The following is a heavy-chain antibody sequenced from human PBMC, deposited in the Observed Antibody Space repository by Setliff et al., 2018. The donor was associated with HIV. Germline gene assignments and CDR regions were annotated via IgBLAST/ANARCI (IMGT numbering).Heavy chain of an antibody. CDR1: GYTFDGNY. V-gene: IGHV1-2*06. CDR3: ARSCRISGYCHFDY. Sequence: ASVKVSCKTSGYTFDGNYLHWVRQDPGQGLEWMGRISPNNFNTQYAKNFQGRVTMTWDTPTSTGYMEVYRLRSDDTAVYFCARSCRISGYCHFDYWGQGTLVTVSS. J-gene: IGHJ4*02. D-gene: IGHD3-22*01. CDR2: ISPNNFNT.